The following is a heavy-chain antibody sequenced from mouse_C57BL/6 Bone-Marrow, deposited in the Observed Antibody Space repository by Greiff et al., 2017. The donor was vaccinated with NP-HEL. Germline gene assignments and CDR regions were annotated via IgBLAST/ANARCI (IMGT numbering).Heavy chain of an antibody. D-gene: IGHD2-5*01. CDR2: IDPANGNT. CDR1: GFNIKNTY. J-gene: IGHJ4*01. V-gene: IGHV14-3*01. CDR3: ARTVVTKAWNYYAMDY. Sequence: EVQLQQSVAELVRPGASVKLSCTASGFNIKNTYMHWVKQRPEQGLEWIGRIDPANGNTKYAPKFQGKATITADTSSNTAYLQLRSLTSEDPAIYYCARTVVTKAWNYYAMDYWGQGTSVTVSS.